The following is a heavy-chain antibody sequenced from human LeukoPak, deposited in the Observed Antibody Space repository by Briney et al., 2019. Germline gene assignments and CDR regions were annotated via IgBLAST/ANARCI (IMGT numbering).Heavy chain of an antibody. CDR3: ARVIVSCYYDTFYI. V-gene: IGHV3-53*01. Sequence: GGSPRPSCAPSGFTVSSNDMSLGRQAPGKGLEWVSVIYSGGSTYYADSVKGRFTISRDNSKNTLYPQMNSLRAEDTAVYYCARVIVSCYYDTFYIWGQGTMVTVSS. CDR2: IYSGGST. D-gene: IGHD3-9*01. CDR1: GFTVSSND. J-gene: IGHJ3*02.